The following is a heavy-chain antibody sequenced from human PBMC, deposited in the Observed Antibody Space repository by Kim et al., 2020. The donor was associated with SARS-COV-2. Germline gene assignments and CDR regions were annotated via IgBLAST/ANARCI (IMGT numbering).Heavy chain of an antibody. CDR2: ITSGAGT. J-gene: IGHJ5*02. D-gene: IGHD3-10*01. CDR3: ARDPNDAWFGDLFDP. CDR1: GFTFSNYG. Sequence: GGSLRLSCVASGFTFSNYGMSWVRQTPGKGLEWVSAITSGAGTHYADSVKGRFTISRDNSKNTLYLQMNSLRAEDTAIYYCARDPNDAWFGDLFDPWGQGTLVTVSS. V-gene: IGHV3-23*01.